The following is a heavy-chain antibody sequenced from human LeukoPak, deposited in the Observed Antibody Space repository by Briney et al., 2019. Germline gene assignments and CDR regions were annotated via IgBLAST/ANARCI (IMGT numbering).Heavy chain of an antibody. D-gene: IGHD2-8*01. CDR2: IYHSGST. J-gene: IGHJ4*02. CDR3: ARLFLMGSTPHYFDY. Sequence: SETLSLTCGVAGYSISSDYYWGWIRQPPGKGLEWIGNIYHSGSTYYNPSLESRVTISIDTSKNQFPLKLSSVTAADTAVYYCARLFLMGSTPHYFDYWGQGTLVTGSS. CDR1: GYSISSDYY. V-gene: IGHV4-38-2*01.